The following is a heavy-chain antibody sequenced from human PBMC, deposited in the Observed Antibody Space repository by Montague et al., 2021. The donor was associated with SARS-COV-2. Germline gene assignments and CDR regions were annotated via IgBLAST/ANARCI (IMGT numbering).Heavy chain of an antibody. Sequence: SETLSLTCNVSGYSISSGYYWGWIRKPPGKGLEWIGNIYHSGSTYYNPSLKSRVTISVDTSKNQFSLKLSPVTAADTAVYYCARERSYCSGGSCYTCWFDPWGQGTLVTVSS. J-gene: IGHJ5*02. CDR1: GYSISSGYY. D-gene: IGHD2-15*01. CDR2: IYHSGST. V-gene: IGHV4-38-2*02. CDR3: ARERSYCSGGSCYTCWFDP.